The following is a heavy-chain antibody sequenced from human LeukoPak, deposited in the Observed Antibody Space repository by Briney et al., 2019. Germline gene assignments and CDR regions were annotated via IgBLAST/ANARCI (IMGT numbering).Heavy chain of an antibody. J-gene: IGHJ4*02. V-gene: IGHV3-21*01. CDR2: ISSSSSYI. CDR3: ARGYRYCSSTSCYADY. Sequence: GGSLRLSCAASGFTFSSYSMNWVRQAPGKGLEWVSSISSSSSYIYYADSVKGRFTISRDNAKNSLYLQMNSLRAEDTAVYYCARGYRYCSSTSCYADYWGQGTLVTVSS. CDR1: GFTFSSYS. D-gene: IGHD2-2*01.